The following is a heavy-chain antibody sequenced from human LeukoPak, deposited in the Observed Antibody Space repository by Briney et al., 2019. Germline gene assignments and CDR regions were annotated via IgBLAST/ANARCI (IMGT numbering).Heavy chain of an antibody. V-gene: IGHV1-18*01. J-gene: IGHJ4*02. CDR2: ISGYNGNT. Sequence: GALVKVSCKASGYTFTSYGITWVRQAPGQGLEWMGWISGYNGNTNYAQNLQGRVTMTTDTSTSTASMELRSLRSDDTAVYYCARDLLHPDYWGQGTLVTVSS. D-gene: IGHD1-26*01. CDR3: ARDLLHPDY. CDR1: GYTFTSYG.